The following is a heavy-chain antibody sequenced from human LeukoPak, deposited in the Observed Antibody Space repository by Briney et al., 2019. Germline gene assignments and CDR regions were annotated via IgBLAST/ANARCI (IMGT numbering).Heavy chain of an antibody. V-gene: IGHV3-23*01. D-gene: IGHD4-17*01. CDR3: AKDPHTVTYYYYYGMDV. J-gene: IGHJ6*02. CDR1: GLTFGSYT. Sequence: PGGSLRLSCAASGLTFGSYTMSWVRQAPGKGLEWVSGITATGSRTYYADSVKGRFTISRDNSKNTLYLQMNSLRAEDTAVYYCAKDPHTVTYYYYYGMDVWGQGTTVTVSS. CDR2: ITATGSRT.